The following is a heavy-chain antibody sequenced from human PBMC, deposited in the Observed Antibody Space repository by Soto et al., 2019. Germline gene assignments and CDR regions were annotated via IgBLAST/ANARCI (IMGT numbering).Heavy chain of an antibody. Sequence: QVQLVESGGGVVQPGRSLRLSCAASGFTFSSYAIHWVRQAPGKGLEWVAVISYDGSNNYYADSVKGRFTISRDDSKNTLYLQMNSLRAEDTAVYYCARDPLWGTAMVLWYFDLWGRGTLVTVSS. D-gene: IGHD5-18*01. J-gene: IGHJ2*01. CDR2: ISYDGSNN. V-gene: IGHV3-30-3*01. CDR3: ARDPLWGTAMVLWYFDL. CDR1: GFTFSSYA.